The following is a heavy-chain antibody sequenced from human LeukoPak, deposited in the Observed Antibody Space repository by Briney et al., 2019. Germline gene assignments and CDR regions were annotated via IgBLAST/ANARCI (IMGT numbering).Heavy chain of an antibody. Sequence: GGSLRLSCAASGFTFSSYAMSWVRQAPGKGLEWVSAISGSGGSTYYAGSVKGRFTISRDNSKNTLYLQMNSLRAEDTAVYYCAKFLRYFDWPNDAFDIWGQGTMVTVSS. CDR2: ISGSGGST. V-gene: IGHV3-23*01. J-gene: IGHJ3*02. CDR1: GFTFSSYA. D-gene: IGHD3-9*01. CDR3: AKFLRYFDWPNDAFDI.